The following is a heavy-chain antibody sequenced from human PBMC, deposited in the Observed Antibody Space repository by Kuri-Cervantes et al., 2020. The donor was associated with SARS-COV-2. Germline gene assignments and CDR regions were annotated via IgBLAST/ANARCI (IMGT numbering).Heavy chain of an antibody. J-gene: IGHJ6*04. V-gene: IGHV4-38-2*02. CDR1: GYSISSGYY. D-gene: IGHD4-23*01. CDR2: INHSGST. Sequence: PETLSLTCTVSGYSISSGYYWGWIRQPPGKGLEWIGEINHSGSTNYNPSLKSRVTISVDTSKNQFSLKLSSVTAADTAVYYCARPGGFLDVWGKGTTVTVSS. CDR3: ARPGGFLDV.